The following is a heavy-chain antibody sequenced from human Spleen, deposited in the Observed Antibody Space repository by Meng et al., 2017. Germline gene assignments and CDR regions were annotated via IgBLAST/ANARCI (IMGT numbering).Heavy chain of an antibody. D-gene: IGHD4-17*01. CDR2: MYHTGSP. J-gene: IGHJ4*02. CDR3: ARASPRYGDHSLFDN. Sequence: SETLSLTCTVSGYSISTGYYWGWIRRHPGKGLEWIGSMYHTGSPYYNPPLKSRFTTSLDMSKNQFSLKLSAVTTADTTVYFFARASPRYGDHSLFDNWGQGTLVTVSS. CDR1: GYSISTGYY. V-gene: IGHV4-38-2*02.